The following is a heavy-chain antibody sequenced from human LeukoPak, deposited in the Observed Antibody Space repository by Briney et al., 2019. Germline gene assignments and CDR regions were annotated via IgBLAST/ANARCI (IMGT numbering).Heavy chain of an antibody. CDR2: IIPIFGTA. CDR3: ARDLNPYYYGSGDFDY. V-gene: IGHV1-69*05. J-gene: IGHJ4*02. Sequence: GASVKVSCKASGGTFSSYAISWVRQAPGQGLEWMGRIIPIFGTANYAQKFQGRVTITTDESTSTAYMELSSLRSEDTAVYYCARDLNPYYYGSGDFDYWGQGTPVTVSS. D-gene: IGHD3-10*01. CDR1: GGTFSSYA.